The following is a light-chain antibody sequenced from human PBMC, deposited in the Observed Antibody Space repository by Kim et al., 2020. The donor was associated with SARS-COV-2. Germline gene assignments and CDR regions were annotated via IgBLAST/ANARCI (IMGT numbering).Light chain of an antibody. CDR1: SSHVGSYNL. J-gene: IGLJ1*01. CDR2: EGS. Sequence: GQSITISCTGTSSHVGSYNLVSWYQQHPGKAPKLMIYEGSKRPSGVSNRFSGSKSGNTASLTISGLQAEDEADYYCCSYAGSITYVFGTGTKVTVL. CDR3: CSYAGSITYV. V-gene: IGLV2-23*01.